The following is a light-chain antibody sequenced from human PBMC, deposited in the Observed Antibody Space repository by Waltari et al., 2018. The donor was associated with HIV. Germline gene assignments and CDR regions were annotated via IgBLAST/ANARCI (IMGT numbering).Light chain of an antibody. CDR2: GAS. V-gene: IGKV3-15*01. CDR1: QSVYTN. J-gene: IGKJ5*01. CDR3: QQNHDWPPTT. Sequence: EIVMTQSPATLSVSPGDTATLSCSASQSVYTNVAWYQQKPGQAPGLLIYGASTRAIGIPARFSGSGSGMEFSLTISSLQSEDFAVYFCQQNHDWPPTTFGQGTRLEIK.